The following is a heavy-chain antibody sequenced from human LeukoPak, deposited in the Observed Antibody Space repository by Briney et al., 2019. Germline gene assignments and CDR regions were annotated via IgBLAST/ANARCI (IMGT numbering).Heavy chain of an antibody. CDR1: GFTFSKYG. V-gene: IGHV3-30*02. CDR2: IFYDGVKD. CDR3: AKDRLAYKYYYYMDV. D-gene: IGHD2-21*01. Sequence: GGSLRLSCAASGFTFSKYGIHWIRQAPGRGLEGVAFIFYDGVKDYYADSVKGRFTISRDNSKNTVFLQMNSLRGDDTAVYYCAKDRLAYKYYYYMDVCGKGTAVTVSS. J-gene: IGHJ6*03.